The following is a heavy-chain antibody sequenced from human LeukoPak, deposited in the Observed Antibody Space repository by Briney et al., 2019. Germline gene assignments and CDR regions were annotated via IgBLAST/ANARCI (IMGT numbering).Heavy chain of an antibody. Sequence: PGGSLRLSCAASGFTFSSYAMHWVRQAPGRGLEWVAVISYDGSNKYYADSVKGRFTISRDNSKNTLYLQMNSLRAEDTAVYYCARGEMAAPENFDYWGQGTLVTVSS. V-gene: IGHV3-30-3*01. J-gene: IGHJ4*02. D-gene: IGHD5-24*01. CDR3: ARGEMAAPENFDY. CDR2: ISYDGSNK. CDR1: GFTFSSYA.